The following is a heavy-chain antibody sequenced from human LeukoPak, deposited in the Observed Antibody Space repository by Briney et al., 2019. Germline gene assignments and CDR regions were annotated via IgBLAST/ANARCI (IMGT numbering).Heavy chain of an antibody. CDR2: INHSGST. CDR1: GGSFSGYY. CDR3: ARGGMVRGTIDY. J-gene: IGHJ4*02. V-gene: IGHV4-34*01. Sequence: SETLSLTCAVYGGSFSGYYWSWIRQPPGKGLEWIGEINHSGSTNYNPSFKSRVTISVDTSKNQFSLKLSSVTAADTAVYYCARGGMVRGTIDYWGQGTLVTVSS. D-gene: IGHD3-10*01.